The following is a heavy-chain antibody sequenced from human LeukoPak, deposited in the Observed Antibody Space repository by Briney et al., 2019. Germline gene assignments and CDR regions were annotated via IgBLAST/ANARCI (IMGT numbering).Heavy chain of an antibody. CDR3: ARSHYYDRSGSYNNWFDP. V-gene: IGHV4-34*01. D-gene: IGHD3-22*01. J-gene: IGHJ5*02. Sequence: SETLSLTCAVYGGSFSGYYWSWLRQPPGKGLEWIGEINHSGSANSNPSLKSRVTISVDTSKNQFSLKLSSVTAADTALYFCARSHYYDRSGSYNNWFDPWGQGTLVTVSS. CDR2: INHSGSA. CDR1: GGSFSGYY.